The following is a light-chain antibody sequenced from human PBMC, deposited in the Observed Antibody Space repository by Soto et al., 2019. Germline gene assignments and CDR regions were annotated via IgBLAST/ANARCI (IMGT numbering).Light chain of an antibody. CDR2: GAS. CDR1: QIFSGDY. Sequence: EVVLTQSPGTLSLSPGERATLSCRASQIFSGDYLAWYQQKPGQAPRLLIYGASTRATHIPDRFSGSGSGTDFTLTISRLEPEDSAVYLCQQYGDSPSTFGQGTKLEIK. V-gene: IGKV3-20*01. CDR3: QQYGDSPST. J-gene: IGKJ2*01.